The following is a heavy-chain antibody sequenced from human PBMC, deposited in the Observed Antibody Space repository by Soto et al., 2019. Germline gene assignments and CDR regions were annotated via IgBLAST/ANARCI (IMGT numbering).Heavy chain of an antibody. D-gene: IGHD2-2*01. CDR2: IYHSGST. V-gene: IGHV4-38-2*01. CDR1: GYSISSGYY. Sequence: SETLSLTCAVSGYSISSGYYWGWIRQPPGKGLEWIGSIYHSGSTYYNPSLKSRVTISVDTSKNQFSLKLSSVTAADTAVYYCARGPQPLHFGNWFDPWGQGTLVTVSS. CDR3: ARGPQPLHFGNWFDP. J-gene: IGHJ5*02.